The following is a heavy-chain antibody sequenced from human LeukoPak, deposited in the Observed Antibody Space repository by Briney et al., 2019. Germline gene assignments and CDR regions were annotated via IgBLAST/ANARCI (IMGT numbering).Heavy chain of an antibody. CDR3: AREARIAAAGTRWFDP. J-gene: IGHJ5*02. CDR2: INPNSGGT. D-gene: IGHD6-13*01. Sequence: ASVKVSCKASGYTFTGYYMHWVRQAPGQGLEWMGWINPNSGGTNYAQKFQGWVTMTRDTSISTAYMELSRLRSDDMAVYYCAREARIAAAGTRWFDPWGQGTLVTVSS. CDR1: GYTFTGYY. V-gene: IGHV1-2*04.